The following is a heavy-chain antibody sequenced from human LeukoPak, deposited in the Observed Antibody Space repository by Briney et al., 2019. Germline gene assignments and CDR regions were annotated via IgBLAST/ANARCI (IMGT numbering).Heavy chain of an antibody. CDR1: GYTFTSYD. CDR3: ARAGSYCSSTSCRKYNWFDP. D-gene: IGHD2-2*01. V-gene: IGHV1-8*01. J-gene: IGHJ5*02. Sequence: ASVKVSCKASGYTFTSYDVNWVRQATGQGLEWMGWMNPNSGNTGYAQKFQGRVTMTRNTSISTAYMELSSLRSKDTAVYYCARAGSYCSSTSCRKYNWFDPWGQGTLVTVSS. CDR2: MNPNSGNT.